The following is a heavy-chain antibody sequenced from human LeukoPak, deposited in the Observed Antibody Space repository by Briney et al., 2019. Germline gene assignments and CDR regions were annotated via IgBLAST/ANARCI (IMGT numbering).Heavy chain of an antibody. CDR1: GFTFSTYA. D-gene: IGHD3-10*01. Sequence: GRSLRLSCAASGFTFSTYAMHWVRQGPGKGLEWVAVISYDGSNKYYADSVKGRFTISRDNSKNTLYLQMSSLSAEDTAVYYCARTTTPHYYGSGSYALGYWGQGTLVTVPS. CDR3: ARTTTPHYYGSGSYALGY. J-gene: IGHJ4*02. V-gene: IGHV3-30-3*01. CDR2: ISYDGSNK.